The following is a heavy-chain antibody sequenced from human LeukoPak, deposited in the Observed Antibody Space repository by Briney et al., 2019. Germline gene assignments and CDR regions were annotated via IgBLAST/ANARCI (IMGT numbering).Heavy chain of an antibody. CDR1: GGSFSGYY. V-gene: IGHV4-34*01. Sequence: PSETLSLTCAVYGGSFSGYYWSWIRQPPGKGLEWIGEINHSGSTNYNPSLKSRVTISVDTSKNQFSLKLSSVTAADTAVYYCARWGKYYYDSSGYSTVADYWGQGTLVTVSS. CDR2: INHSGST. J-gene: IGHJ4*02. D-gene: IGHD3-22*01. CDR3: ARWGKYYYDSSGYSTVADY.